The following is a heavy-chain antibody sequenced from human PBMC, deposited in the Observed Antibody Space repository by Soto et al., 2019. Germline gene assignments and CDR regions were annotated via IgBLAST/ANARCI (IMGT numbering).Heavy chain of an antibody. Sequence: QVQLVQSGAEVKKPGSSVKVSCKTYGGSFSDYAINWVRQAPGQGLEWMGGIIPMYGIANYAPKFQGRVTITSDESTRTAYMEVRSLRSEETALFYCARGYRHGYFYALDVWGQGTTVTVSS. V-gene: IGHV1-69*01. CDR3: ARGYRHGYFYALDV. CDR1: GGSFSDYA. CDR2: IIPMYGIA. D-gene: IGHD5-18*01. J-gene: IGHJ6*02.